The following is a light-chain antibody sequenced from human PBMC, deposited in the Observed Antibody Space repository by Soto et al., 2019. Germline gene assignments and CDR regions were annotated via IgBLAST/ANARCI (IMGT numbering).Light chain of an antibody. V-gene: IGKV1-5*03. Sequence: DIQMTQSPSTLSASVGDSVTLTCRATEVISNWLAWYQQKPGKAPNLPVYKASTLERGVPSRFRGSGSGTEFPLTISNLQPDDFATYYCQQYNSYPLTFGGGTKVEIK. CDR3: QQYNSYPLT. CDR1: EVISNW. J-gene: IGKJ4*01. CDR2: KAS.